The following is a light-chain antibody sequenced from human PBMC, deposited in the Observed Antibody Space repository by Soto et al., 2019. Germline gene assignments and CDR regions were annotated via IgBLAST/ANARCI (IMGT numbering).Light chain of an antibody. V-gene: IGLV2-14*01. CDR2: EVT. CDR1: SSDVGGYNY. J-gene: IGLJ2*01. Sequence: QSALTQPASVSGSDGQSITISCTGTSSDVGGYNYVSWYQQRPGKAPKLMIFEVTNRPSGVSNRFSGSKSDNTASLTISGLQAEDEADYYCCSYAGSYTHVVFGGGTKLTVL. CDR3: CSYAGSYTHVV.